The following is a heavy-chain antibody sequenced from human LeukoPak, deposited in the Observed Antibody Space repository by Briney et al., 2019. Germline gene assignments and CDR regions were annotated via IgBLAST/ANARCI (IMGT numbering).Heavy chain of an antibody. J-gene: IGHJ4*02. Sequence: NPSETLSLTCTDSGGSISSYYWSWIRQPPGKGLEWIGYIYYSGRTNYNPSLKSRVTISVDTSKNQFSLNLSSVTAADTAVYYCASHLQYSGYDLYFDYWGLGTLVTVSS. CDR2: IYYSGRT. CDR3: ASHLQYSGYDLYFDY. CDR1: GGSISSYY. V-gene: IGHV4-59*01. D-gene: IGHD5-12*01.